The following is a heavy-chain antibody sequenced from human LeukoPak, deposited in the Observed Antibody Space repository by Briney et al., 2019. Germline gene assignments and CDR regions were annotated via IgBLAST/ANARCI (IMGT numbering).Heavy chain of an antibody. CDR1: GFTFDDYA. J-gene: IGHJ4*02. D-gene: IGHD3-10*01. Sequence: GGSLRLSCAASGFTFDDYAMHWVRQAPGKGLEWVSGISWNSGSIVYADSVKGRFTISRDNAKNSLYLQMNSLRAEDTALYYCAKGYGSGSYYIARFDYWGQGTLVTVSS. CDR3: AKGYGSGSYYIARFDY. V-gene: IGHV3-9*01. CDR2: ISWNSGSI.